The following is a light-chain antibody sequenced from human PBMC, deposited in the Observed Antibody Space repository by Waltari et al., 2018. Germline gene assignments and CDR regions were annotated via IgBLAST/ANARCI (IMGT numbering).Light chain of an antibody. CDR1: IIGGYNL. V-gene: IGLV2-23*02. CDR2: EVI. CDR3: CSYAGRSAWV. J-gene: IGLJ3*02. Sequence: QSALTQPASVSGSPGQSITNSCTGTIIGGYNLVSWYQQHPGKVPKVMIYEVIKRPSGVSNRFSGSKSGNTASLTISGLQAEDEADYYCCSYAGRSAWVFGGGTKLTVL.